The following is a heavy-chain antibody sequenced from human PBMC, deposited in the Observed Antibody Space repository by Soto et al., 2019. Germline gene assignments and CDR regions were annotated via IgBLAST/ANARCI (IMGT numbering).Heavy chain of an antibody. CDR1: GGSISSSSYY. Sequence: QLQLQESGPGLVKPSETLSLTCTVSGGSISSSSYYWGWIRQPPGKGLEWIGSIYYSGSTYYNPSLKSRVTISVDTSKNQFSLKLSSVTAADTAVYYCARHAGCRTILGVVIAQTFDYWGQGTLVTVSS. V-gene: IGHV4-39*01. J-gene: IGHJ4*02. CDR3: ARHAGCRTILGVVIAQTFDY. CDR2: IYYSGST. D-gene: IGHD3-3*01.